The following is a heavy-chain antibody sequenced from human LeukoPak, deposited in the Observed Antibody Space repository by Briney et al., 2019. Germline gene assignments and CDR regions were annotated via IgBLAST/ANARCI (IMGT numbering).Heavy chain of an antibody. CDR1: GFTFSGYA. CDR3: ARSGGST. Sequence: GGSLRLSCAASGFTFSGYAMHWVRQAPGKGLEWVAVISYDGSNKYYADSVKGRFTISRDNSKNTLYLQMNSLRAEDTAVYYCARSGGSTGGQGTLVTVSS. V-gene: IGHV3-30*04. J-gene: IGHJ4*02. D-gene: IGHD2-2*01. CDR2: ISYDGSNK.